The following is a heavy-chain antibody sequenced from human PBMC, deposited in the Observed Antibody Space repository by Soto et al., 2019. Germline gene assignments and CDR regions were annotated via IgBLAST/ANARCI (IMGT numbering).Heavy chain of an antibody. CDR3: ARHLPSWGLRDRFYFDY. CDR1: GGPISSSSYY. Sequence: TLSLTCTVSGGPISSSSYYWGWVRQPPGEGLEWIGSIYYSGSTYYNPSLKSRITISVDTSKNQFSLKLSSVTAADTAVYYCARHLPSWGLRDRFYFDYWGQGTLVTVSS. J-gene: IGHJ4*02. CDR2: IYYSGST. V-gene: IGHV4-39*01. D-gene: IGHD4-17*01.